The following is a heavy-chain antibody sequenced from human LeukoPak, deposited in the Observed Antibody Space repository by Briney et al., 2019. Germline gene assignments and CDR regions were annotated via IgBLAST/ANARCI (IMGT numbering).Heavy chain of an antibody. Sequence: GGSLRLSCIASGFAFRNYGMHWVRQAPGKGLEWVAVISYDETRKYYVDSVKGRFPISRDNSKNTIYLQMNSLRPEDTAVYYCAKGDGGSETYFYMDVCGKGTAVTVSS. CDR1: GFAFRNYG. CDR3: AKGDGGSETYFYMDV. V-gene: IGHV3-30*18. CDR2: ISYDETRK. D-gene: IGHD5-12*01. J-gene: IGHJ6*03.